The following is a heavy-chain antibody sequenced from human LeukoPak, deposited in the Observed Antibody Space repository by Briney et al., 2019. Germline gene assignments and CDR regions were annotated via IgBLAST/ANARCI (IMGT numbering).Heavy chain of an antibody. V-gene: IGHV4-38-2*02. CDR3: ARQYIDILTGYYRGELYWFFDL. CDR1: SYSISSGYY. CDR2: IYTSGST. Sequence: SETLSLTCSVSSYSISSGYYWGWIRQPPGKGLEWIGRIYTSGSTNYNPSLKSRVSISVDTSKNQFSLKLSSVTAADTAVYYCARQYIDILTGYYRGELYWFFDLWGRGTLVTVSS. J-gene: IGHJ2*01. D-gene: IGHD3-9*01.